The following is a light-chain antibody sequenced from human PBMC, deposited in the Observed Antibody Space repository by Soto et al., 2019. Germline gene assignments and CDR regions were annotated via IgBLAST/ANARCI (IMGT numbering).Light chain of an antibody. J-gene: IGLJ7*01. CDR3: QSYDSRLSGSV. CDR1: SSNIGAGYD. CDR2: DNI. Sequence: QPVLTQPPSVSGAPGQRVTISCTGSSSNIGAGYDVHWYQQLPGTAPKLLIYDNINRPSGAPDRFSGSKSGTSASLAITGLQAEDEADYYCQSYDSRLSGSVFGGGTQLTVL. V-gene: IGLV1-40*01.